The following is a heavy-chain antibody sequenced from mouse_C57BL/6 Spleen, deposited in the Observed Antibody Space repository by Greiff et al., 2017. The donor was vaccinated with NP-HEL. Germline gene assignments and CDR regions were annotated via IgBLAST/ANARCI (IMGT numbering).Heavy chain of an antibody. CDR3: ARGYYDYDEGFAY. D-gene: IGHD2-4*01. CDR1: GYTFTSYW. Sequence: QVQLQQSGAELVRPGSSVKLSCKASGYTFTSYWMHWVKQRPIQGLEWIGNIDPSDSETHYNQKFKDKATLTVDKSSSTAYMQLSSLTSEDSAVYYCARGYYDYDEGFAYWGQGTLVTVSA. J-gene: IGHJ3*01. CDR2: IDPSDSET. V-gene: IGHV1-52*01.